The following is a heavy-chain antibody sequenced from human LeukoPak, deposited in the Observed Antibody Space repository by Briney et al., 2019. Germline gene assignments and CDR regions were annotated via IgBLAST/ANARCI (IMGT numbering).Heavy chain of an antibody. CDR2: IYYSGST. Sequence: PSETLSLTCTVSGGSISSHYWSWIRQPPGKGLEWIGYIYYSGSTNYNPPLKSRVTISVDTSKNQFSLKLSSVTAADTAVYYCARHDIELAYCGGDCYPGDLGFDPWGQGTLVTVSS. J-gene: IGHJ5*02. CDR3: ARHDIELAYCGGDCYPGDLGFDP. V-gene: IGHV4-59*08. CDR1: GGSISSHY. D-gene: IGHD2-21*02.